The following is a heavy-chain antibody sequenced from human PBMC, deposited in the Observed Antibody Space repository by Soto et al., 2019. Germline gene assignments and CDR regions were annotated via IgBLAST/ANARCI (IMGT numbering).Heavy chain of an antibody. V-gene: IGHV3-23*01. CDR3: AKVVGATTNAFDI. J-gene: IGHJ3*02. CDR2: ISGSGGST. Sequence: GGSLRLSCAASGFTFSSYAMSWVRQAPGKGLEWVSAISGSGGSTYYAGSVKGRFTISRVNSKNTLYLQMNSLRAEDTAVYYCAKVVGATTNAFDIWGQGTMVTVSS. D-gene: IGHD5-12*01. CDR1: GFTFSSYA.